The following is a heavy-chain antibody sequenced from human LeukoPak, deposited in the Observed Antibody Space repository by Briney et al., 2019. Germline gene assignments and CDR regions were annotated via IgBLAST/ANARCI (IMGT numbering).Heavy chain of an antibody. J-gene: IGHJ4*02. CDR3: ARHTAPRSGGEFDN. D-gene: IGHD3-16*01. CDR2: IYYGGST. V-gene: IGHV4-59*08. Sequence: PSETLSLTCTVSGGSISGYYWSWIRQPPGKGLEWVAYIYYGGSTVYNPSLKSRVTISVDPSKNQLSLELSSVTAADTAVYYCARHTAPRSGGEFDNCGQGTLVTVSS. CDR1: GGSISGYY.